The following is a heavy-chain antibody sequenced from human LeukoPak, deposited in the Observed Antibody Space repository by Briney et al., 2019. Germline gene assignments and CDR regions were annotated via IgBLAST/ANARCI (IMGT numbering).Heavy chain of an antibody. D-gene: IGHD5-18*01. Sequence: ASVKVSCKASGYTFTGYYMHWMRQAPGQGLEWMGWIIPIFGTANYAQKFQGRVTITADESTSTAYMELSSLRSEDTAVYYCARVGIQLWFSTFDPWGQGTLVTVSS. CDR3: ARVGIQLWFSTFDP. CDR2: IIPIFGTA. J-gene: IGHJ5*02. CDR1: GYTFTGYY. V-gene: IGHV1-69*13.